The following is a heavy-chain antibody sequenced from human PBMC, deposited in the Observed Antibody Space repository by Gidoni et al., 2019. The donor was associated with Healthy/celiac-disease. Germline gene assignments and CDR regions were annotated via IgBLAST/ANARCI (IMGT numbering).Heavy chain of an antibody. D-gene: IGHD4-17*01. CDR2: IYPGDSDT. V-gene: IGHV5-51*03. CDR3: ARRSKSSNGDYLSYYYGMDV. CDR1: GYSFTSYW. Sequence: EVQLVQSGAEVKKPGESLKISCKGSGYSFTSYWIGWVRQMPGKGLEWMGIIYPGDSDTRYSPSFQGQVTISADKSISTAYLQWSSLKASDTAMYYCARRSKSSNGDYLSYYYGMDVWGQGTTVTVSS. J-gene: IGHJ6*02.